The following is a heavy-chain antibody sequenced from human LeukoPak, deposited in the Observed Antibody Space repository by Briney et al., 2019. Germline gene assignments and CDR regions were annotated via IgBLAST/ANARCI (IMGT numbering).Heavy chain of an antibody. V-gene: IGHV4-34*01. CDR2: INHSGST. D-gene: IGHD1-26*01. Sequence: SETLSLTCAAYGGSFSGYYWSWIRQPPGKGLERIGEINHSGSTNYNPSLKSRVTISVDTSKNQFSLKLSSVTAADTAVYYCASGGQFVWGSYFVPWFDPWGQGTLVTVSS. J-gene: IGHJ5*02. CDR3: ASGGQFVWGSYFVPWFDP. CDR1: GGSFSGYY.